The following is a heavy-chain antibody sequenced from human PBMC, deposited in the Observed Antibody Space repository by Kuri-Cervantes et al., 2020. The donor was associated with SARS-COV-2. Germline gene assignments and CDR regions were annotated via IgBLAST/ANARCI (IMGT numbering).Heavy chain of an antibody. J-gene: IGHJ3*02. D-gene: IGHD4-17*01. Sequence: GESLKISCPASGFTFSNAWMSWVRQAPVKGLEWVSYSSSSGSTIYYADSVKGRFTISRDNTKNSLYLQMNSLRAEDTAVYYCARKDYGDEDDAFDIWGQGTMVTVSS. CDR3: ARKDYGDEDDAFDI. CDR2: SSSSGSTI. V-gene: IGHV3-11*04. CDR1: GFTFSNAW.